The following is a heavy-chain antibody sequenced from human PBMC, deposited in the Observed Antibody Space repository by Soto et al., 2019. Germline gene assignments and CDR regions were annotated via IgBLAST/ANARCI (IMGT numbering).Heavy chain of an antibody. V-gene: IGHV3-23*01. J-gene: IGHJ3*01. D-gene: IGHD4-17*01. CDR1: GFIFSTFA. CDR3: AKAPTSTVEGAFDL. CDR2: ISASGGNT. Sequence: EVQLLESGGGLVQPGGSLRLSCTGSGFIFSTFAMSWVRQAPGKGLEWLSAISASGGNTYYPDSVKGRFTISRDISENTLYLQMSSRGGEDTAVYHWAKAPTSTVEGAFDLWGRGTMVTVSS.